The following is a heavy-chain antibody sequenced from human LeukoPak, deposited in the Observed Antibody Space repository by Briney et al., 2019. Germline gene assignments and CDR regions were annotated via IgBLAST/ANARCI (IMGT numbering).Heavy chain of an antibody. J-gene: IGHJ6*02. V-gene: IGHV1-2*02. D-gene: IGHD3-3*01. CDR1: GYTFTGHY. CDR2: INPNSGGT. CDR3: ARFPIFGVVVVKGMDV. Sequence: ASVKVSCKASGYTFTGHYMHWVRQAPGQGLEWMGWINPNSGGTNYAQKFQGRVTMTRDTSISTAYMELSRLRSDDTAVYYCARFPIFGVVVVKGMDVWGQGTTVTVSS.